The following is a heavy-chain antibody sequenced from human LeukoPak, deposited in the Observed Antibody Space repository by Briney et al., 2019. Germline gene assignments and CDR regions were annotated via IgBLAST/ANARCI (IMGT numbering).Heavy chain of an antibody. J-gene: IGHJ4*02. D-gene: IGHD3-3*01. CDR1: GFTFSSYG. CDR2: IQYDGSNK. Sequence: GGSLRLSCAASGFTFSSYGMHWVRQAPGKGLECVAFIQYDGSNKYYTDSVKGRFTISRDNSKNTPYLQMNSLRPEDTVVYYCAKITIFGVGIDYWGQGTLVSVSS. CDR3: AKITIFGVGIDY. V-gene: IGHV3-30*02.